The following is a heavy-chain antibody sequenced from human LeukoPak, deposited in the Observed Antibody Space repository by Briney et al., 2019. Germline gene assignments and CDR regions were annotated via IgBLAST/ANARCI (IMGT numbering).Heavy chain of an antibody. V-gene: IGHV1-2*02. D-gene: IGHD2/OR15-2a*01. CDR3: ARDLGSTVIVGGDAFDL. CDR1: AYIFSDYY. Sequence: ASVKLSFTASAYIFSDYYLHWVRQAPGQGLEWMGWMNPNSGGTNYAQKFQGRITMTGDTSTAYLELSRLRSDGTAVYYCARDLGSTVIVGGDAFDLWGQGTMVTVSS. J-gene: IGHJ3*01. CDR2: MNPNSGGT.